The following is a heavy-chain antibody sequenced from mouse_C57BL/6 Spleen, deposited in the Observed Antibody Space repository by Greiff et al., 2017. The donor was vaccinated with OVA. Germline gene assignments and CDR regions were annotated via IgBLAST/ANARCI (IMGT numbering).Heavy chain of an antibody. V-gene: IGHV1-62-2*01. CDR2: FYPGSGSI. CDR1: GYTFTEYT. D-gene: IGHD2-3*01. J-gene: IGHJ3*01. CDR3: ARHEDREGWLLAWFAY. Sequence: QVQLQQSGAELVKPGASVKLSCKASGYTFTEYTIHWVKQRSGQGLEWIGWFYPGSGSIKYNEKFKDKATLTADKSSSTVYMELSRLTSEDSAVYFWARHEDREGWLLAWFAYWGQGTLVTVAA.